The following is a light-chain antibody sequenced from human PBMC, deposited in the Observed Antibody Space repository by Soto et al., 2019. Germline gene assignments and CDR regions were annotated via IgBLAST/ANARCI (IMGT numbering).Light chain of an antibody. J-gene: IGLJ1*01. Sequence: QSVLTQPPSASGTPGQRVTISCSGSSSNIGSNYVNWYQHLPGTAPKLLIYSDDQRPSGVPDRFSGSKSGTSASLAISGLQSEDEADYFCAAWKDNPNGPGYVFGTGTKVTVL. CDR2: SDD. CDR3: AAWKDNPNGPGYV. V-gene: IGLV1-44*01. CDR1: SSNIGSNY.